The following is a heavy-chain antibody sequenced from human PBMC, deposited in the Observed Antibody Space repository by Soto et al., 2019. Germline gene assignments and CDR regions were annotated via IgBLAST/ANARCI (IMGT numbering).Heavy chain of an antibody. D-gene: IGHD3-22*01. V-gene: IGHV4-31*03. CDR2: IYYSGST. Sequence: PSETLSLTCTVSGGSISSGGYYWSWIRRHPGKGLEWIGYIYYSGSTYYNPSLKSRVTISVDTSKNQFSLKLSSVTAADTAVYYCARAEVVVITGGFDYWGQGTLVTVSS. J-gene: IGHJ4*02. CDR1: GGSISSGGYY. CDR3: ARAEVVVITGGFDY.